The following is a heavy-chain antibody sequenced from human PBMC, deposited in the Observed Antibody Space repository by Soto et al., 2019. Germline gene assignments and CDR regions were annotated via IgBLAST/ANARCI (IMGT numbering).Heavy chain of an antibody. V-gene: IGHV3-73*01. CDR3: TRQKTGYSSSLYYYYGMDV. CDR2: IRSKANSYAT. J-gene: IGHJ6*02. D-gene: IGHD6-13*01. Sequence: GGSLRLSCAASGFTFSGSAMHWVRQASGKGLERVGRIRSKANSYATAYAASVKGRFTISRDDSKNTAYLQMNSLKTEDTAVYYCTRQKTGYSSSLYYYYGMDVWGQGTTVTVSS. CDR1: GFTFSGSA.